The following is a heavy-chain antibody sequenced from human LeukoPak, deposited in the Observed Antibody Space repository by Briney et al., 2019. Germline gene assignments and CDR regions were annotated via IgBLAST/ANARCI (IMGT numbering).Heavy chain of an antibody. CDR3: ARQGTYSSAIGMGY. CDR2: INPSGGNT. Sequence: VASVKVSCKASGYTFTNYYMHWVRQAPGQGLEWMGIINPSGGNTNYAQKFQGRVTMTRDTSTRTVYMEVNSLRSEDTAVYYCARQGTYSSAIGMGYWGQGTLVTVSS. V-gene: IGHV1-46*01. CDR1: GYTFTNYY. J-gene: IGHJ4*02. D-gene: IGHD6-19*01.